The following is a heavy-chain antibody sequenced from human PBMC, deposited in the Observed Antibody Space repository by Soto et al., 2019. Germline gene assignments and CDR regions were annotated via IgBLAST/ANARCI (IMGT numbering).Heavy chain of an antibody. D-gene: IGHD6-13*01. CDR2: ISGSGGST. CDR1: GFTFSNYA. J-gene: IGHJ4*02. CDR3: AKDQGSSWYEIDY. V-gene: IGHV3-23*01. Sequence: EVQLLESGGGLVQPGGSLRLSCAAPGFTFSNYALTWFRRAPGKGLEWVSTISGSGGSTYYADSVKGRFTISRDNSKNTLYLQMNSLRAEDTAVYYCAKDQGSSWYEIDYWGQGTLVTVSS.